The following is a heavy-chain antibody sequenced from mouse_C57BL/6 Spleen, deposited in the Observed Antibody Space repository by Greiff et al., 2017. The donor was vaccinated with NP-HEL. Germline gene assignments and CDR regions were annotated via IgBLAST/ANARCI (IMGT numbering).Heavy chain of an antibody. CDR3: ARHGNYYCSSYCAVDY. V-gene: IGHV1-62-2*01. CDR2: FYTGSGSI. J-gene: IGHJ4*01. Sequence: QVQLQQSGAELVKPGASVKLSCKASGYTFTEYTIHWVKQRSGQGLEWIGWFYTGSGSIKYNEKFKDKATLTADKSSSTVSMELSRLTSEDSAVYFGARHGNYYCSSYCAVDYWGQGTSVTVSS. CDR1: GYTFTEYT. D-gene: IGHD1-1*01.